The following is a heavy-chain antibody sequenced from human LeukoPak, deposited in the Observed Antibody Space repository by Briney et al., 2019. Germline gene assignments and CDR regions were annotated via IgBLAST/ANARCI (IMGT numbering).Heavy chain of an antibody. J-gene: IGHJ6*02. D-gene: IGHD3-3*01. CDR3: ARNLRFLEWSIVAYYYGMDV. CDR2: ISNDGSNK. CDR1: GFTFSSYA. Sequence: GGSLRLSCAASGFTFSSYAMHWVRQAPGKGLEWVAVISNDGSNKYYADSVKGRFTISRDNSKNTLYLQMNSLRAEDTAVYYCARNLRFLEWSIVAYYYGMDVWGQGTTVTVSS. V-gene: IGHV3-30-3*01.